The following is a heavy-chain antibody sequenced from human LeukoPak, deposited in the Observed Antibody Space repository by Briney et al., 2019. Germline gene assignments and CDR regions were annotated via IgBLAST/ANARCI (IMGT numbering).Heavy chain of an antibody. CDR1: GCTFSNYW. J-gene: IGHJ4*02. Sequence: GGSLRLSCAASGCTFSNYWMHWVRQTPGKGLVWVSRLDTDGSDTSYADSVKGRFTISRDNAKNTLYLQMNNLRAEDTAMYYCARDRYPAAREFDYWGQGTLVTVSS. D-gene: IGHD1-14*01. CDR3: ARDRYPAAREFDY. CDR2: LDTDGSDT. V-gene: IGHV3-74*01.